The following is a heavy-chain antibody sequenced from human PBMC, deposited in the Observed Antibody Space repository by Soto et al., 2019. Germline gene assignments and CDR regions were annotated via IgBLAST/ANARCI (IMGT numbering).Heavy chain of an antibody. CDR2: IYYTGNS. D-gene: IGHD6-19*01. CDR1: SGSITTNGHY. J-gene: IGHJ4*02. Sequence: QVQLQESGPELVKPSQTLSLTCSVSSGSITTNGHYWTWIRQHPGQGLEWIAYIYYTGNSYLNPSLKSRLSISVDTSKNQFSLELRSVTAADTAVYYCAREQWGFDSWGQGTLVTVSS. V-gene: IGHV4-31*03. CDR3: AREQWGFDS.